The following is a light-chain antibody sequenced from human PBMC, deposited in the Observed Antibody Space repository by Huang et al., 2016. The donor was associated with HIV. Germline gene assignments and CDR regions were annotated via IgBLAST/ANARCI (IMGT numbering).Light chain of an antibody. Sequence: AIQMTQSPSSLSASVGDRVTITCRASQGIRNDLGWFQQKPGKAPKLLSYAASNLQTGVPSRFNASGSDTDFTLTISSMQTEDFATYYCLQSYNHPRTFGQGTRVEF. V-gene: IGKV1-6*01. J-gene: IGKJ1*01. CDR3: LQSYNHPRT. CDR1: QGIRND. CDR2: AAS.